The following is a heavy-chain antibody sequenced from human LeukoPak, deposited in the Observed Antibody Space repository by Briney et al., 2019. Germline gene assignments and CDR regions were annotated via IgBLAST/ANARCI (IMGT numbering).Heavy chain of an antibody. CDR3: ARGGRYCSSTSCYDAFDC. J-gene: IGHJ4*02. V-gene: IGHV3-21*01. Sequence: GGSLRLSCAASRFSFSSYSMNWVRQAPGKGLEWVSSISSSSTYIYYADSVKGRFTISRDNAKNSLYLQMNSLRAEDTAVYYCARGGRYCSSTSCYDAFDCWGQGTLVAVSS. CDR1: RFSFSSYS. CDR2: ISSSSTYI. D-gene: IGHD2-2*01.